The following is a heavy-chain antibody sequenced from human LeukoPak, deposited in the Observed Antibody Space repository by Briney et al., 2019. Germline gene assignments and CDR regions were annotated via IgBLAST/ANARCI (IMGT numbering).Heavy chain of an antibody. CDR2: IKQDGSRK. J-gene: IGHJ4*02. Sequence: PGGSLRLSCAASGVTFSSSWMSWVRQAPGKGLEWVANIKQDGSRKLYVDSVQGRFTISRDNAKNSLYLQMNSLRAEDTAVYYCAREGGGSYDYWGQGTLVTVSS. V-gene: IGHV3-7*01. CDR1: GVTFSSSW. D-gene: IGHD1-26*01. CDR3: AREGGGSYDY.